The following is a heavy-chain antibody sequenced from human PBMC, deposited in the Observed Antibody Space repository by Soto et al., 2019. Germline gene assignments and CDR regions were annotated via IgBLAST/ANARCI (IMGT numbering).Heavy chain of an antibody. V-gene: IGHV4-4*07. CDR3: ARGYCSSTSCYTWWFDP. CDR1: GGSISSYY. D-gene: IGHD2-2*02. CDR2: IYTSGST. Sequence: SETLSLTCTVSGGSISSYYWSWIRQPAGKGLEWIGRIYTSGSTNYNPSLKSRVTMSVDTSKNQFSLKLSSATAADTAVYYCARGYCSSTSCYTWWFDPWGQGTLVTVSS. J-gene: IGHJ5*02.